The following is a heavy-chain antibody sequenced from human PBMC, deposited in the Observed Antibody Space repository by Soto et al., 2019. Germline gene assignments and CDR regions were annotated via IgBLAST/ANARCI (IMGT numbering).Heavy chain of an antibody. J-gene: IGHJ5*02. D-gene: IGHD3-3*01. CDR1: GGSINSGGFY. V-gene: IGHV4-31*03. CDR2: ISYSGTA. CDR3: ARLLDYTADSYFNLFDP. Sequence: SETLSLTCTVSGGSINSGGFYWGWIRQFPGEGLEWIGHISYSGTAYYNPSLKSRVSISIDTSKQQFFLNLSPVTAADTAVYYCARLLDYTADSYFNLFDPWGQGILVTVS.